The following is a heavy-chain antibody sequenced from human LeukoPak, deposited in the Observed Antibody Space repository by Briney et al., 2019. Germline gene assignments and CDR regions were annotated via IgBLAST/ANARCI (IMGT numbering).Heavy chain of an antibody. Sequence: PGGSLRLSCAASGFTFSSYWMHWVRQAPGKGLVWVSRINSDGSSTSYADSVKGRFTISRDNAKNTLYLQMNSLRAEDTAVYYCAKSTYDSSGYVDYWGQGTLVTVSS. CDR3: AKSTYDSSGYVDY. V-gene: IGHV3-74*01. D-gene: IGHD3-22*01. J-gene: IGHJ4*02. CDR1: GFTFSSYW. CDR2: INSDGSST.